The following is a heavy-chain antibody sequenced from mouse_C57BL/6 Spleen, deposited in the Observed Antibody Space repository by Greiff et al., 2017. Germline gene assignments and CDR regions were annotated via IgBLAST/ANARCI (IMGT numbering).Heavy chain of an antibody. D-gene: IGHD1-1*01. CDR3: ARPPEYYGSMGFAY. V-gene: IGHV1-7*01. CDR1: GYTFTSYW. Sequence: VQLQQSGAELAKPGASVKLSCKASGYTFTSYWMHWVKQRPGQGLEWIGYINPSSGYTKYNQKFKDKATLTADKSSSRAYMKVSRLTYEESAVYYCARPPEYYGSMGFAYWGQGTLVTVSA. CDR2: INPSSGYT. J-gene: IGHJ3*01.